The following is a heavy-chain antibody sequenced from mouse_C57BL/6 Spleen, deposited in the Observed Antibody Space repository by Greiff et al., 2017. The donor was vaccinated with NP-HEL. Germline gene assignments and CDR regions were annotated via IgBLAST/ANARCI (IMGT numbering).Heavy chain of an antibody. CDR3: ARDRIYYDYDYFDY. J-gene: IGHJ2*01. Sequence: VQLHQSGPELVKPGASVKISCKASGYAFSSSWMNWVKQRPGKGLEWIGRIYPGDGDTNYNGKFKGKATLTADKSSSTAYMQLSSLTSEDSAVYFCARDRIYYDYDYFDYWGQGTTLTVSS. D-gene: IGHD2-4*01. CDR2: IYPGDGDT. CDR1: GYAFSSSW. V-gene: IGHV1-82*01.